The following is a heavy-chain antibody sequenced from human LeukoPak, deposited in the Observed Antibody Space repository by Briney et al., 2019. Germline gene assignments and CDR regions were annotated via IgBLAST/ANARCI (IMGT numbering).Heavy chain of an antibody. CDR1: GGSISSYF. D-gene: IGHD6-13*01. V-gene: IGHV4-59*08. J-gene: IGHJ4*02. Sequence: SETLSLTCTVSGGSISSYFWSWIRQPPGKGLEWIGYIYYSGSTNYNPSLKSRVTISVDTSKNQFSLKLSSVTAADTAVYYCARHERGAAAVLFDYWGQGTLVTVSS. CDR2: IYYSGST. CDR3: ARHERGAAAVLFDY.